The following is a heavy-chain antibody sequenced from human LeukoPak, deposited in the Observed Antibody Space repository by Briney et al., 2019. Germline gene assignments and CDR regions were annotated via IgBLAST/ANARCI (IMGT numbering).Heavy chain of an antibody. V-gene: IGHV4-59*01. CDR2: IYENGRT. D-gene: IGHD1-26*01. CDR3: ARDWELGH. Sequence: SETLSLTCTVSGGSIGNFFWSWIRQSPGEGLEWIGFIYENGRTSYDPSLKSRVTISVDMSKSQFSLRLTSMTAADTAVYYCARDWELGHWGRGILVTVTS. CDR1: GGSIGNFF. J-gene: IGHJ4*02.